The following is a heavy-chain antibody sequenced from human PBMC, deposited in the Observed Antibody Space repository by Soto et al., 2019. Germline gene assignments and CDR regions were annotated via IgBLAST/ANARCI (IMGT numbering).Heavy chain of an antibody. CDR2: INHSGST. CDR1: GGSFSGYY. CDR3: ARVPRLPARRRMYFDY. J-gene: IGHJ4*02. V-gene: IGHV4-34*01. D-gene: IGHD6-6*01. Sequence: QVQLQQWGAGLLKPSETLSLTCAVYGGSFSGYYWSWIRQPPGKGLEWIGEINHSGSTNYNPSLKSRVTISVDTSKNQFSLKLSSVTAADTAVYYCARVPRLPARRRMYFDYWGQGTLVTISS.